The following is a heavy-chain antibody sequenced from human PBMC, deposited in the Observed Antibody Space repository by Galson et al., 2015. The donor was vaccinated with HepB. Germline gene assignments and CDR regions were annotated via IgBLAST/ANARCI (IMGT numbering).Heavy chain of an antibody. CDR1: GFTFSSYA. V-gene: IGHV3-23*01. CDR3: AKDRRLWFGELLPLDY. J-gene: IGHJ4*02. D-gene: IGHD3-10*01. Sequence: SLRLSCAASGFTFSSYAMNWVRQAPGKGLEWVSAISGSGSTYYADSVKGRFTISRDNSKNTLCLQMNSLRAEDTAVYYCAKDRRLWFGELLPLDYWGQGTLVTVSS. CDR2: ISGSGST.